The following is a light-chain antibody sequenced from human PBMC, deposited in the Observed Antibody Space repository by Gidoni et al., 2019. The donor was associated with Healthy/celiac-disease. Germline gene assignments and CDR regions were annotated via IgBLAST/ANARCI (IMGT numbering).Light chain of an antibody. CDR3: QQSYSTPPT. CDR2: SAS. J-gene: IGKJ4*01. V-gene: IGKV1-39*01. Sequence: DIQMTQSPSSLSASVGDRVTIPCRASQSIRSYLHWYQQKPGTAPKLLIYSASILQSGGPSRFCGSRSGTDFTLTISSLQPEDFATDYCQQSYSTPPTFGGGTKVEIK. CDR1: QSIRSY.